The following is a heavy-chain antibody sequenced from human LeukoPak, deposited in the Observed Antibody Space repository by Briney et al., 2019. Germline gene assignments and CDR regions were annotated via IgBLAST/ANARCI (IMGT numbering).Heavy chain of an antibody. V-gene: IGHV4-61*02. CDR2: IYTSGST. CDR1: GDSISSGSYY. D-gene: IGHD3-22*01. J-gene: IGHJ4*02. CDR3: ARVGYDSSGYSCPH. Sequence: PSQTLSLTCTVSGDSISSGSYYWSWIRQPAGKGLEWIGRIYTSGSTNYNPSLKSRVTISVDTSKNQFFLNVSSVTAADTAVYYCARVGYDSSGYSCPHWGQGTLVTVSS.